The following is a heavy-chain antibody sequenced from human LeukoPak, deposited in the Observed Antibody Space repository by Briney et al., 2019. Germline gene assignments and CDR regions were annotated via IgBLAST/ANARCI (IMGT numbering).Heavy chain of an antibody. CDR3: ARVRGKAAAGDAFDI. CDR2: ISDDETYK. J-gene: IGHJ3*02. V-gene: IGHV3-30-3*01. Sequence: PGGSLRLSCAASGFTFNSYSMHWVRQAPGKGLEWVTAISDDETYKFYADSVKGRFTISRDNSKNTLYLQMNSLRAEDTAVYYCARVRGKAAAGDAFDIWGQGTMVTVSS. CDR1: GFTFNSYS. D-gene: IGHD6-13*01.